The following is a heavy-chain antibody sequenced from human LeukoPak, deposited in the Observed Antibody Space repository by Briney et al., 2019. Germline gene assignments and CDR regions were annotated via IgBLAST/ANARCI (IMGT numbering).Heavy chain of an antibody. D-gene: IGHD1-14*01. Sequence: SQTLSLTCTVSGGSMNGDVSYWNWIRQPPGKGLEWIGRLYTTGSTIYNPSLKSRVSISAEMSKNQFSLRLQAVTAADTAVYFCARGETIVDTWFDYWGQGTLVTVSS. J-gene: IGHJ5*01. CDR3: ARGETIVDTWFDY. V-gene: IGHV4-61*02. CDR2: LYTTGST. CDR1: GGSMNGDVSY.